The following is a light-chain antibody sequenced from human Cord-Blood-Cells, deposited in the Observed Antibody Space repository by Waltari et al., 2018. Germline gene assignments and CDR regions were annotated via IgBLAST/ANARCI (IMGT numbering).Light chain of an antibody. J-gene: IGLJ3*02. CDR1: SSDVGGYNY. V-gene: IGLV2-14*01. CDR3: SSYTSSSTWV. CDR2: EVS. Sequence: QSALTQPASVSGSPGQSITISCTGTSSDVGGYNYVSWYQQHPVKAPKLMIYEVSNRPSGVSHRFSGSKSGNTASLTISGLQAEDEADYYCSSYTSSSTWVFGGGTKRTVL.